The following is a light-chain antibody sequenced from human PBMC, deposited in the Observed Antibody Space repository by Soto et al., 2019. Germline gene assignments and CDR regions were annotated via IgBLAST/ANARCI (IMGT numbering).Light chain of an antibody. CDR3: SSYTSSCTLGV. CDR2: DVS. Sequence: QSALTRAASVSGSPGQSITISCTGTSSDVGGYNYVSWYQQHPGKAPKLMIYDVSNRPSGVSNRFSGSKSGNTASLTISGPQTEDEADYYCSSYTSSCTLGVFGTGTKLTVL. V-gene: IGLV2-14*01. CDR1: SSDVGGYNY. J-gene: IGLJ1*01.